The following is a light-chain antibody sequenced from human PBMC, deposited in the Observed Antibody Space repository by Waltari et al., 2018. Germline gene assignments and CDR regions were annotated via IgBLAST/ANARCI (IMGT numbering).Light chain of an antibody. V-gene: IGLV2-11*01. CDR2: GFN. Sequence: QSALTQPRSVSGSPGQSVTISCTGTSSDVGGYNYVSWYQQLPGKAPKLIIYGFNKRPSGVPDLFTGSKSGNSASLPISGLQAEDEADYYCCSYAGSYTFGVFGGGTKVTVL. J-gene: IGLJ2*01. CDR3: CSYAGSYTFGV. CDR1: SSDVGGYNY.